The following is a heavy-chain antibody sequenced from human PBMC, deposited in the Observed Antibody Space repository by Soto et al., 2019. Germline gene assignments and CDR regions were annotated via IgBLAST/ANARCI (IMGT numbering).Heavy chain of an antibody. D-gene: IGHD3-22*01. Sequence: SEALSLPWSVSGGSISPGNWWGWFRQPPGKGLEWIGEFYHSGTPNYNPSLKSRVSISVDKSKNLFSLKLTSVTAADPAVYYCARQRGYYVDYWGQGTLVTVSS. CDR2: FYHSGTP. V-gene: IGHV4-4*02. J-gene: IGHJ4*02. CDR1: GGSISPGNW. CDR3: ARQRGYYVDY.